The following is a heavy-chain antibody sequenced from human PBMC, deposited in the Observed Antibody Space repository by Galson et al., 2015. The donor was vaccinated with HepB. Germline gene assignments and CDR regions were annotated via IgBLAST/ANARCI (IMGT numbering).Heavy chain of an antibody. CDR1: GYTFTSYG. V-gene: IGHV1-18*01. CDR2: ISAYNGNT. CDR3: ARVQILVVYAIPFNWFDP. Sequence: SVKVSCKASGYTFTSYGISWVRQAPGQGLEWMGWISAYNGNTNYAQKLQGRVTMTTDTSTSTAYMELRSLRSDDTAVYYCARVQILVVYAIPFNWFDPWGQGTLVTVSS. D-gene: IGHD2-8*02. J-gene: IGHJ5*02.